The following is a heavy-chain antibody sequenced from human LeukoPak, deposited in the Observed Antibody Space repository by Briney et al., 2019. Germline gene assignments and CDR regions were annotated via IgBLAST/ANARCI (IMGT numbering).Heavy chain of an antibody. V-gene: IGHV3-21*05. J-gene: IGHJ6*03. CDR3: ARDRVAAAGTGYYYYYMDV. CDR2: ISSSGSII. D-gene: IGHD6-13*01. CDR1: GFTFSSYT. Sequence: PGGSLRLSCAASGFTFSSYTVNWVRQAPGKGLEWVSYISSSGSIIYYADSVKGRFTISRDNAKNSLYLQMNSLRAEDTAVYYCARDRVAAAGTGYYYYYMDVWGKGTTVTVSS.